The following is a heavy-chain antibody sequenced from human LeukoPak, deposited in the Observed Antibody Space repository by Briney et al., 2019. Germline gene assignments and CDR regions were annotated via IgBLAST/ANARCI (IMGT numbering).Heavy chain of an antibody. V-gene: IGHV3-23*01. CDR2: ISGSGGST. J-gene: IGHJ4*02. D-gene: IGHD3-22*01. Sequence: GSLRLSCAASGFTFSSYAMSWVRQAPGKGLEWVSAISGSGGSTYYADSVKGRFTISRDNSKNTLYLQMNSLRAEDTAVYYCAKTLYYYDSSGQFDYWGQGTLVTVSS. CDR3: AKTLYYYDSSGQFDY. CDR1: GFTFSSYA.